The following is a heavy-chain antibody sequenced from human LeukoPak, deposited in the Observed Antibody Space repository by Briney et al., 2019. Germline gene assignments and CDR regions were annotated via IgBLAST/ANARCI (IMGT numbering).Heavy chain of an antibody. CDR1: GYTFTSYD. J-gene: IGHJ4*02. CDR2: INPNSGGT. Sequence: ASVKVSCKASGYTFTSYDINWVRQATGQGLEWMGWINPNSGGTNYAQKFQGRVTMTRDTSISTAYMELSRLRSDDTAVYYCARVPGRSGGRMPFDYWGQGTLVTVSS. CDR3: ARVPGRSGGRMPFDY. D-gene: IGHD2-15*01. V-gene: IGHV1-2*02.